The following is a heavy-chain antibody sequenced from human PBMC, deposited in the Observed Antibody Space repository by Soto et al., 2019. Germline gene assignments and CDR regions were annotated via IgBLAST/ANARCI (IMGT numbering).Heavy chain of an antibody. D-gene: IGHD1-26*01. V-gene: IGHV3-74*01. CDR1: GFTFSNAW. Sequence: PGVSLRLSCAASGFTFSNAWMNWVRQAPGKGLEWIGRIKKRADGITTNYADSVKGRLTVSRDNAKNTVYLHVNTLRDEDTAVYYCARGGAMGVDYWGQGTLVTVSS. J-gene: IGHJ4*02. CDR3: ARGGAMGVDY. CDR2: IKKRADGITT.